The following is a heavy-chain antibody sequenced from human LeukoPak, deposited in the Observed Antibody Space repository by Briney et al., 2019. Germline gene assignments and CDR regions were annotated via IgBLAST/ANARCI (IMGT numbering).Heavy chain of an antibody. CDR1: GFTFSHYW. V-gene: IGHV3-7*03. D-gene: IGHD1-26*01. Sequence: GGSLRLSCAASGFTFSHYWMTWVRQAPGKGLEWVANINQDGSEEFYVDSLKGRFTISRDNAKNSLYLQINSLRADDTAIYYCARDSGRFYIDYWGQGSLVTVSS. J-gene: IGHJ4*02. CDR3: ARDSGRFYIDY. CDR2: INQDGSEE.